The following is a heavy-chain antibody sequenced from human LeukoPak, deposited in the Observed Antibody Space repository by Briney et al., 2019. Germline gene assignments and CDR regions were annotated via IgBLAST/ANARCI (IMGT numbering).Heavy chain of an antibody. J-gene: IGHJ6*02. CDR3: ARWSIVVRGVIKAYYYGMDV. Sequence: ASVKVSCKASGYTFISYDINWVRQATGQGLEWMGWMNPNSGNTGYAQKFQGRVTMTRNTSISTAYMELSSLRSEDTAVYYCARWSIVVRGVIKAYYYGMDVWGQGTTVTVSS. D-gene: IGHD3-10*01. V-gene: IGHV1-8*01. CDR2: MNPNSGNT. CDR1: GYTFISYD.